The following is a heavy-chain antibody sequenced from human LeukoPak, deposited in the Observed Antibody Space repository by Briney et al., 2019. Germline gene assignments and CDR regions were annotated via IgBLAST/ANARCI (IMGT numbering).Heavy chain of an antibody. CDR3: ARQYISGQWYFDY. D-gene: IGHD5-18*01. CDR1: GFTFSSYS. V-gene: IGHV3-21*01. Sequence: GGSLRLSCAASGFTFSSYSMNWVRQAPGKGLEWVSSISSGTSYIYYADSVKGRFTISRDNSKNTLYLQMNSLIPEDTAVYYCARQYISGQWYFDYWGQGTLVTVSS. CDR2: ISSGTSYI. J-gene: IGHJ4*02.